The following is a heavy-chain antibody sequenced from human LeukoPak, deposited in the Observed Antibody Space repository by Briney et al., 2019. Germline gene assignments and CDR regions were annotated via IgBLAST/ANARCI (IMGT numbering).Heavy chain of an antibody. V-gene: IGHV3-74*01. J-gene: IGHJ4*02. D-gene: IGHD1-26*01. CDR3: ARGAKWAYYFDY. CDR1: AFTFNTYW. Sequence: GGSLRLSCAASAFTFNTYWMHWVRQVPGRRLEWVSRINGDESSTNYADSVKGRFTISRDNAKDTLYLHMNSLTAEDTAVYYCARGAKWAYYFDYWGQGTLVTVSS. CDR2: INGDESST.